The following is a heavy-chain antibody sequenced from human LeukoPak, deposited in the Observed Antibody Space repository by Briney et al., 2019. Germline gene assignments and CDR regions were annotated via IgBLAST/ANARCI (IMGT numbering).Heavy chain of an antibody. J-gene: IGHJ4*02. Sequence: GASVKVSCKASGYTFTNYNMHWVRQAPGQGLEWMGTINPSGYRTNFAQKFQGRVTMTSDTSTSTVYTELSSLRSEDTAVYYCARLTSTSWYECFDYWGQGTLVTVSS. V-gene: IGHV1-46*01. CDR1: GYTFTNYN. CDR3: ARLTSTSWYECFDY. CDR2: INPSGYRT. D-gene: IGHD6-13*01.